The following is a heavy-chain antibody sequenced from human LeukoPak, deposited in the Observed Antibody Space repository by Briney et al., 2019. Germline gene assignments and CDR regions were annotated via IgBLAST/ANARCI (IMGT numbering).Heavy chain of an antibody. J-gene: IGHJ4*02. V-gene: IGHV1-69*05. CDR2: IIPTFGTA. CDR1: GYTFTGYY. D-gene: IGHD1-7*01. Sequence: SVKVSCKASGYTFTGYYIHWVRQAPGQGLEWMGGIIPTFGTANYAQKFQGRVTFTTDESTTTAYMELYSLRSEDTAVYYCVRDTPLGTGTKAFYLAYWGQGTLVTVSS. CDR3: VRDTPLGTGTKAFYLAY.